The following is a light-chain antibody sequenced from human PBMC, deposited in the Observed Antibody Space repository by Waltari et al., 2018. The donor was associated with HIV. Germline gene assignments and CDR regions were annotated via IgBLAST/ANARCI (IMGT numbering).Light chain of an antibody. CDR2: WAS. CDR1: RTVLYNRNY. J-gene: IGKJ4*01. Sequence: EIVMTQSPRSLAVSLGARATVTCTSSRTVLYNRNYLAWYQQKPGQAPKVLIYWASTRAFGVPDRFSGSGSGTDFSLTISRVQADDVAIYYCQQYYTLRSTFGGGTKIEI. CDR3: QQYYTLRST. V-gene: IGKV4-1*01.